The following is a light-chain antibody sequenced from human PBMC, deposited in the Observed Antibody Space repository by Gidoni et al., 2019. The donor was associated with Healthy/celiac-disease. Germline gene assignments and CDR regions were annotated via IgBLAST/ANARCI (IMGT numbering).Light chain of an antibody. Sequence: SYELTQPPSLSVCPGQTARITCSAHALPKQYAYWYPQKPGQAPVLVIYKDSERPSGMPERFSGSSSGTTVTLTSSGVQAEDEADYYGQSADSSGTWVFGGGTKLTVL. CDR3: QSADSSGTWV. V-gene: IGLV3-25*03. J-gene: IGLJ3*02. CDR1: ALPKQY. CDR2: KDS.